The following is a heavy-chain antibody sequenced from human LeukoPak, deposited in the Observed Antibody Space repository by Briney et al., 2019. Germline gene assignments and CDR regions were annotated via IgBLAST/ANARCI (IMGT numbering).Heavy chain of an antibody. D-gene: IGHD3-3*01. J-gene: IGHJ3*02. CDR3: ARGSRFGVVGRDAFDI. V-gene: IGHV4-34*01. CDR1: GGSSSGYY. CDR2: INHSGST. Sequence: SETLSLTCAVYGGSSSGYYWSWIRQPPGTGLEWIGEINHSGSTNYNPSLKSRVTISVDTSKNQFSLKLSSVTAADTAVYYCARGSRFGVVGRDAFDIWGQGTVVTVSS.